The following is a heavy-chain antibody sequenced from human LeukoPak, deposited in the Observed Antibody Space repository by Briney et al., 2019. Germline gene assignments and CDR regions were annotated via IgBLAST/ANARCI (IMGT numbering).Heavy chain of an antibody. CDR3: ARDMPSIIRALEWLLPYPIYYYYGMDV. J-gene: IGHJ6*02. V-gene: IGHV3-74*01. CDR2: IYSDGSST. Sequence: PGGSLRLSCAASGFTFSSYWMHWVRQAPGKGLVWVSRIYSDGSSTNYADSVKGRFTISRDNAKNTLYLQMNSLGAEDTAVYYCARDMPSIIRALEWLLPYPIYYYYGMDVWGQGTTVTVSS. D-gene: IGHD3-3*01. CDR1: GFTFSSYW.